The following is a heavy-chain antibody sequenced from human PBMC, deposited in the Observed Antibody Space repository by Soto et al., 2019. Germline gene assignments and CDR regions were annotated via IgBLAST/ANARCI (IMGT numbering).Heavy chain of an antibody. D-gene: IGHD2-8*02. CDR2: ILVDGRT. V-gene: IGHV3-23*01. Sequence: GGSLRLSCAASGFIFSSYDMSWVRQAPGKGLEWVSTILVDGRTFYVDSVKGRFTISRDSSQNTVYLQMNSLTAGDTALYYCAKATATGGGAFDICGQGTMVTVSS. J-gene: IGHJ3*02. CDR3: AKATATGGGAFDI. CDR1: GFIFSSYD.